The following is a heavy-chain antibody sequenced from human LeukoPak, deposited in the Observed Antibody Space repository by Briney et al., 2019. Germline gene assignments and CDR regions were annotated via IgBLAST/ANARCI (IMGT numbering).Heavy chain of an antibody. CDR3: ARLARQYYGSGGPIFDY. D-gene: IGHD3-10*01. CDR2: IYYSGST. CDR1: GGSISSYY. Sequence: SETLSLTCTVSGGSISSYYWSWVRQPPGKGLEWIGSIYYSGSTYYNPSLKSRVTISVDTSKNQFSLKLSSVTAADTAVYYCARLARQYYGSGGPIFDYWGQGTLVTVSS. J-gene: IGHJ4*02. V-gene: IGHV4-59*05.